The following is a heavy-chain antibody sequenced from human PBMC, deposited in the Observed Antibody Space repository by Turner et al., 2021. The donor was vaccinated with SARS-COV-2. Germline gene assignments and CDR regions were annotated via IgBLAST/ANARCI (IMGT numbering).Heavy chain of an antibody. CDR1: GFTVSSNY. D-gene: IGHD6-19*01. J-gene: IGHJ4*02. V-gene: IGHV3-66*01. Sequence: EVLLVESGGGLVQPGGSLRLSCAASGFTVSSNYMSWVRQAPGKGLEWVSVIYSGGSTYYADSVKGRFTISRDNSKNTLYLQMNSLRAEDTAVYYCARGNSSGWSYYFDYWGQGTLVTVSS. CDR3: ARGNSSGWSYYFDY. CDR2: IYSGGST.